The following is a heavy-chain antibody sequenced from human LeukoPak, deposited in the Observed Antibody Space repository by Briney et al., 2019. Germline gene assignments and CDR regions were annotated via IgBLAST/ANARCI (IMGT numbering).Heavy chain of an antibody. CDR2: GDYSGGT. J-gene: IGHJ4*02. CDR1: GDSFTSVTDY. V-gene: IGHV4-39*07. Sequence: SETLSLTCTVSGDSFTSVTDYWAWIRHPPGKGLEWIASGDYSGGTYYNPSLESRVAISADMSKNQISLKLTSVTAADTALYFCARAPHDFLTAVPSRLFDVWGQGTLVTVSS. D-gene: IGHD3/OR15-3a*01. CDR3: ARAPHDFLTAVPSRLFDV.